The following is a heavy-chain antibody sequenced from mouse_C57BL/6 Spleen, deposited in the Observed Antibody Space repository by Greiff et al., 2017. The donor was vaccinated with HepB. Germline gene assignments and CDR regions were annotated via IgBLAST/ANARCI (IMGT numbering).Heavy chain of an antibody. J-gene: IGHJ2*01. V-gene: IGHV5-17*01. Sequence: VQLKESGGGLVKPGGSLKLSCAASGFTFSDYGMHWVRQAPEKGLEWVAYISSGSSTIYYADTVKGRFTISRDNAKNTLFLQMTSLRSEDTAMYYCAREGYYGPEDYFDYWGQGTTLTVSS. CDR3: AREGYYGPEDYFDY. CDR1: GFTFSDYG. CDR2: ISSGSSTI. D-gene: IGHD1-2*01.